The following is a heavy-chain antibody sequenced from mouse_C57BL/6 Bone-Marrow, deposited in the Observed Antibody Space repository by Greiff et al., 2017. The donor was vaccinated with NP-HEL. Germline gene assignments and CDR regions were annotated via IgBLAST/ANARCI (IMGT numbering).Heavy chain of an antibody. Sequence: QVQLQQSGAELVKPGASVKMSCKASGYTFTSYWITWVKQRPGQGLEWIGDIYPGSGSTTYNEKFKSKATLTVDTSSSTAYMQLSSLTSEDSAVYYCARTGKAHYYGSSWYFDVWGTGTTVTVSS. CDR2: IYPGSGST. CDR3: ARTGKAHYYGSSWYFDV. D-gene: IGHD1-1*01. CDR1: GYTFTSYW. J-gene: IGHJ1*03. V-gene: IGHV1-55*01.